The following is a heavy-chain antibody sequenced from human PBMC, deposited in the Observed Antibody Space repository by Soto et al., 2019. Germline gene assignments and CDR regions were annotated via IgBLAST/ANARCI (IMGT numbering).Heavy chain of an antibody. CDR1: GGSISSSSYY. D-gene: IGHD3-22*01. V-gene: IGHV4-39*01. Sequence: SETLSLTCTVSGGSISSSSYYWGWIRQPPGKGLEWIGSIYYSGSTYYNPSLKSRVTISVDTSKNQFSLKLSSVTAADTVVYYCARQKYDSSEWDWFDPWGQGTLVTVSS. CDR3: ARQKYDSSEWDWFDP. J-gene: IGHJ5*02. CDR2: IYYSGST.